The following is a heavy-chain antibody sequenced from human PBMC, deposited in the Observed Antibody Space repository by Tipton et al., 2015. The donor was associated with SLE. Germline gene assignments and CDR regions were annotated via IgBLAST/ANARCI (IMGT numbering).Heavy chain of an antibody. D-gene: IGHD3-16*01. Sequence: SLRLSCAASGFTFSQYEVNWVRQAPGKGLEWVSYISSYSGGAKDYADSVKGRFTISRDNAKNSLYLQMNSLRSEDTALYYCARAPGGIQLGEYLDVWGRGTTVTVSS. CDR3: ARAPGGIQLGEYLDV. J-gene: IGHJ6*04. CDR2: ISSYSGGAK. CDR1: GFTFSQYE. V-gene: IGHV3-48*03.